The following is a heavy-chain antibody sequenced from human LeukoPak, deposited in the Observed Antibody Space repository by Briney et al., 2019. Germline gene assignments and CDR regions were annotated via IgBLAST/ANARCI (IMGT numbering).Heavy chain of an antibody. CDR3: AREHYDFWSGYPPYDAFDI. D-gene: IGHD3-3*01. CDR2: ITPMFGTA. Sequence: SVKVSCKASGGTFSTNTISWVRQAPGQGLEWMGGITPMFGTANYAQKFQGRVTITADESTSTAYMELSSLRSEDTAVYYCAREHYDFWSGYPPYDAFDIWGQGTMVTVSS. J-gene: IGHJ3*02. CDR1: GGTFSTNT. V-gene: IGHV1-69*01.